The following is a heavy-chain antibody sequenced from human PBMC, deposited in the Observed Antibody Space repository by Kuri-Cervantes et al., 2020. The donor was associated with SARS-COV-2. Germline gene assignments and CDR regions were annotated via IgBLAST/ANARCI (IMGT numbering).Heavy chain of an antibody. CDR3: ARHDGGYFDY. D-gene: IGHD3-10*01. CDR1: GGSIHSSHYY. Sequence: GSLRLSCTVSGGSIHSSHYYWGWIRQPPGQGLEWIGSIYYSANTYFNPSLKSRVTMSVDTSRNQFSLRLSSVTGADTAVYYCARHDGGYFDYWGQGTLVTVSS. CDR2: IYYSANT. J-gene: IGHJ4*02. V-gene: IGHV4-39*01.